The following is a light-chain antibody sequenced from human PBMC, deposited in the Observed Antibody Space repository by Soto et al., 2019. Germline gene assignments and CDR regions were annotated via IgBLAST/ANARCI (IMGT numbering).Light chain of an antibody. CDR3: NSYTNSSAVV. V-gene: IGLV2-14*01. Sequence: QSALAQPASVSGSPGQSITISCAGTRDDIGAYDYVSWYQQHPGNAPKLLVYEVTNRPSGVSDRFSGSKSGNTASLTISGLQAEDEADYYCNSYTNSSAVVFGGGTKVNV. J-gene: IGLJ2*01. CDR1: RDDIGAYDY. CDR2: EVT.